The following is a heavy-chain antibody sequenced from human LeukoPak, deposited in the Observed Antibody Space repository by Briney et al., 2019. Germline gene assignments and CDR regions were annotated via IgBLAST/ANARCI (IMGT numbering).Heavy chain of an antibody. CDR1: GYSFTSYC. CDR3: GMSGDRVPLQDDVFDV. V-gene: IGHV5-51*01. D-gene: IGHD1-26*01. Sequence: NHGESLKISCKVSGYSFTSYCIGWVRQMPGKGLEWMGIIYPGDSGPTYSPSFQGQVTISVDKSINTAYLQWSSLQASDTAMYYCGMSGDRVPLQDDVFDVWGQGTMVTVST. J-gene: IGHJ3*01. CDR2: IYPGDSGP.